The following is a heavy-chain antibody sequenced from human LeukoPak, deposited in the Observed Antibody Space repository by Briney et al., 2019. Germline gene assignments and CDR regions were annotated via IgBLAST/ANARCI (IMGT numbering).Heavy chain of an antibody. V-gene: IGHV4-30-4*01. CDR2: IYYSGNT. CDR3: ARAWTLDRPGRYCNS. Sequence: ASETLSLTCTVSGFSIGSGDCFWSWLGQAPGKGLEWIGIIYYSGNTYYNASLKSRVTISVDKSKNQFALKLSSVTAADTAVYYCARAWTLDRPGRYCNSWGQGTLVTVSS. CDR1: GFSIGSGDCF. D-gene: IGHD1-1*01. J-gene: IGHJ4*02.